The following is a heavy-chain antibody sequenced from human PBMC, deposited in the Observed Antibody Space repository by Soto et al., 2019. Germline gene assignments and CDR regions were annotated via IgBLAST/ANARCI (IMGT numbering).Heavy chain of an antibody. J-gene: IGHJ6*02. CDR1: GGTFSSYA. CDR3: ARVGATKPPPGYYGMDV. CDR2: IIPIFGTA. D-gene: IGHD3-10*01. Sequence: QVQLVQSGAEVKKPGSSVKVSCKASGGTFSSYAISWVRQAPGQGLEWMGGIIPIFGTANYAQKFQGRVTKTAXXSXTXXYLELGSLRSEDTAVYYCARVGATKPPPGYYGMDVWGQGTTVTVSS. V-gene: IGHV1-69*12.